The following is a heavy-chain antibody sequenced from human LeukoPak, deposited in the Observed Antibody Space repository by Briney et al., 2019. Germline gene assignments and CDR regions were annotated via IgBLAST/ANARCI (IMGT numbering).Heavy chain of an antibody. CDR3: ARDNTGSIDH. J-gene: IGHJ4*02. Sequence: GRSLRLSCTASGFVFSNYWMRWVSQAPGKGLEWVSLIQSDVSGTTYTDSMKGRFIISRDNAKNTLYLQMTSLTAEDTAVYYCARDNTGSIDHWGQGTLVTVSS. V-gene: IGHV3-74*01. CDR1: GFVFSNYW. D-gene: IGHD2-8*02. CDR2: IQSDVSGT.